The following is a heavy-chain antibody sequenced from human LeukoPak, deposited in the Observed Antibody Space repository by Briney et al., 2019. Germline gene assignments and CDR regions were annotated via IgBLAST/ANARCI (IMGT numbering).Heavy chain of an antibody. Sequence: PGRSLRLSCAASGFTFSSYGMHWVRQAPGKGLEWVAVISYDGSNKYYADSVKGRFTISRDNSKNTLYLQMNSLRAEDTAVYYCAKDFDGSGSYAFDIWGQGTMVTVSS. D-gene: IGHD3-10*01. CDR2: ISYDGSNK. CDR1: GFTFSSYG. CDR3: AKDFDGSGSYAFDI. J-gene: IGHJ3*02. V-gene: IGHV3-30*18.